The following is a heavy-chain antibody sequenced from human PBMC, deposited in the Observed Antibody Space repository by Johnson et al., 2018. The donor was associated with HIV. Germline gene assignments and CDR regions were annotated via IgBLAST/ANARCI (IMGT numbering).Heavy chain of an antibody. J-gene: IGHJ3*02. CDR1: SSYW. CDR2: IKQDGSEK. Sequence: SSYWMSWVRQAPGKGLEWVANIKQDGSEKYYVDSVKGRFTISRDNAKKSLYLQMNSLRVEDTAVYFCARDYRGALDIWGQGTMVTVSS. CDR3: ARDYRGALDI. V-gene: IGHV3-7*05. D-gene: IGHD4-11*01.